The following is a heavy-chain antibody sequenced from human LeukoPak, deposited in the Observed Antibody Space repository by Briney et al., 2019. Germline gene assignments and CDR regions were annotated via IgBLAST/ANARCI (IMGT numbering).Heavy chain of an antibody. CDR2: INSDGSST. J-gene: IGHJ5*02. Sequence: GGSLRLSCAASGFTFSSYWMHWVRQAPEKGLVWVSRINSDGSSTSYADSVKGRFTISRDNAKNTLYLQMNSLRAEDTAVYYCVRDLYSGYDQNWFDPWGQGTLVTVSS. V-gene: IGHV3-74*01. CDR3: VRDLYSGYDQNWFDP. CDR1: GFTFSSYW. D-gene: IGHD5-12*01.